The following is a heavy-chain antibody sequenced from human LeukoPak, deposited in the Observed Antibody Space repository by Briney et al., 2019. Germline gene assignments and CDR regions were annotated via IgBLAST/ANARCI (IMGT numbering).Heavy chain of an antibody. D-gene: IGHD3-22*01. J-gene: IGHJ4*02. CDR2: ISGSGGST. CDR3: AKDYLYYDSSGHDY. CDR1: GFTFSSYA. Sequence: GGSLRLSCAASGFTFSSYAMSWVRQAPGKGLEWVSAISGSGGSTYYADSVKGRFTISRDNSKNTLYLQMNSLRAEDTAVYYRAKDYLYYDSSGHDYWGQGTLVTVSS. V-gene: IGHV3-23*01.